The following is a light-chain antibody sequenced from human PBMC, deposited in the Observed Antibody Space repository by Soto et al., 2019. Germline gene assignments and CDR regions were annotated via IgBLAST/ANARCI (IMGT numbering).Light chain of an antibody. V-gene: IGKV3D-15*01. CDR3: QQYKNWPRWT. J-gene: IGKJ1*01. CDR2: GAT. Sequence: EIVLTQSPGTLSLSPGERATLSCRASQSVSSNYLAWYQQKPGQAPRLLIYGATNRATGIPDRFSGSVSGADFTLTISSLQSEDFAVYYCQQYKNWPRWTFGQGTKVEI. CDR1: QSVSSN.